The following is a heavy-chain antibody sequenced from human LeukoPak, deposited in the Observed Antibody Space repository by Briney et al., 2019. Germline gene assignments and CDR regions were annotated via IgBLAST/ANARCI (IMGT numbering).Heavy chain of an antibody. CDR2: IYYSGST. J-gene: IGHJ4*02. Sequence: PSETLSLTCTVSGGSISSSSYYWGWIRQPPGKGLEWIGSIYYSGSTYYNPSLKSRVTISVDTSKNQFSLKLSSVTAADTAVYYCARALIDYGFDYWGQGTLVTVSS. CDR1: GGSISSSSYY. CDR3: ARALIDYGFDY. V-gene: IGHV4-39*01. D-gene: IGHD4-17*01.